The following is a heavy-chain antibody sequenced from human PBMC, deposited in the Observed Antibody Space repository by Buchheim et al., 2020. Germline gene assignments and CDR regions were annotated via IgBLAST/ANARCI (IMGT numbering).Heavy chain of an antibody. D-gene: IGHD2-2*01. CDR1: GGSISSSNW. V-gene: IGHV4-4*02. Sequence: QVQLQESGPGLVKPSGTLSLTCAVSGGSISSSNWWSWVRQPPGKGLEWIGEIYHSGSTNYNPSLKSRVTISVDKSKNQFSLKLSSVTAADTAVYYCARDHIVVVPAAIFGAGRTYAFDIWGQGT. J-gene: IGHJ3*02. CDR2: IYHSGST. CDR3: ARDHIVVVPAAIFGAGRTYAFDI.